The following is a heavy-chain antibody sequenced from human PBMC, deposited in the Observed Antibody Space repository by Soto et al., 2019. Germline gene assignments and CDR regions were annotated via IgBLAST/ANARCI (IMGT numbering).Heavy chain of an antibody. CDR2: IYYSGST. J-gene: IGHJ3*02. V-gene: IGHV4-30-4*01. D-gene: IGHD2-21*01. CDR1: GASISSGDYY. CDR3: ASYRVGHAFDI. Sequence: SETLSLTCTVSGASISSGDYYWSWIRQPPGKGLEWIGYIYYSGSTYYNPSLKSRFTISVDTSKNQFSLKLSSVTAADTAVYYCASYRVGHAFDIWGQGTMVT.